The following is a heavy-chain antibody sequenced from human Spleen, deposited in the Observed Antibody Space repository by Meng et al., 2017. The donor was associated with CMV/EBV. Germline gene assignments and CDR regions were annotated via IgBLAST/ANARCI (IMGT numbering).Heavy chain of an antibody. CDR3: ARDQRAVGISGTTVAFDY. J-gene: IGHJ4*02. CDR2: ISAYIVYT. V-gene: IGHV1-18*01. Sequence: ASVKVSRKYSGYYFTSNGISWVRQAPGQGLEWMGWISAYIVYTNYAQKPQGRVTMTTDTSTITAYMELRSLRSDDTAVYYCARDQRAVGISGTTVAFDYWGQGTLVTVSS. CDR1: GYYFTSNG. D-gene: IGHD1-7*01.